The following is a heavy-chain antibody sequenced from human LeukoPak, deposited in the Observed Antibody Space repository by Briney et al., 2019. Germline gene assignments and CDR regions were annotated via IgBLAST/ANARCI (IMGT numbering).Heavy chain of an antibody. CDR3: ARGLTNPQQLVRGNWFDP. Sequence: TSETLSLTCAVSGGSISSGGYSWSWIRQPPGKGLEWIGYIYHSGSTYYNPSLKSRVTISVDTSKNQFSLKLSSVTAADTAVYYCARGLTNPQQLVRGNWFDPWGQGTLVTVSS. CDR2: IYHSGST. J-gene: IGHJ5*02. CDR1: GGSISSGGYS. V-gene: IGHV4-30-2*01. D-gene: IGHD6-13*01.